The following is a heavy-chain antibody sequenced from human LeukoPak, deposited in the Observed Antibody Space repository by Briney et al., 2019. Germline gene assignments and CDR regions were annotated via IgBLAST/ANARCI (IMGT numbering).Heavy chain of an antibody. J-gene: IGHJ4*02. CDR2: IYYSGST. D-gene: IGHD1-7*01. CDR3: ARGNSGTTLDY. V-gene: IGHV4-59*01. CDR1: GGSISSYY. Sequence: SETLSLTCTVSGGSISSYYWSWIRQPPGKRLEWIGYIYYSGSTNYNPSLKSRVTISVDTSKNQFSLKLSSVTAADTAVYYCARGNSGTTLDYWGQGTLVTVSS.